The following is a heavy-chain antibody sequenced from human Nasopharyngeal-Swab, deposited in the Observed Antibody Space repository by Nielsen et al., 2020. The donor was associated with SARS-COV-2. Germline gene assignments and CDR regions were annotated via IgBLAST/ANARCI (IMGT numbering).Heavy chain of an antibody. D-gene: IGHD2-15*01. CDR3: ARVLDCSGGGCYSTGWFDP. Sequence: RQAPGKGLEWIGYTYYSGSTNYNPSLKSRVTISVDTSKNQFSLKLSSVTAADTAVYYCARVLDCSGGGCYSTGWFDPWGQGTLVTVSS. J-gene: IGHJ5*02. V-gene: IGHV4-59*01. CDR2: TYYSGST.